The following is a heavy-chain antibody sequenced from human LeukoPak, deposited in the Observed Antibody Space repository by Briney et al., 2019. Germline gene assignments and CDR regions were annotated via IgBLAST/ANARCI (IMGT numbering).Heavy chain of an antibody. D-gene: IGHD7-27*01. Sequence: GGSLRLSCAASGFTFSSYAMSWVRQAPGKGLEWVPAISGSGGSTYYADSVKGRFTISRDNSKNTLYLQMNSLRAEDTAVYYCAKALLGIKDAFDIWGQGTMVTVSS. CDR3: AKALLGIKDAFDI. V-gene: IGHV3-23*01. CDR2: ISGSGGST. J-gene: IGHJ3*02. CDR1: GFTFSSYA.